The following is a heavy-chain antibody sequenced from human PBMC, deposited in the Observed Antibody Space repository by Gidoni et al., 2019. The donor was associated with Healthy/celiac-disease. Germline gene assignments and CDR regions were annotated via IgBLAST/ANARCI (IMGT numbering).Heavy chain of an antibody. V-gene: IGHV3-11*01. CDR3: ARRLGFWSGYHFDY. Sequence: GTLVESGGGSVKPGGARRRTCAGSAFQYSDYYMSWIRQAPGKVLEWVSYISSSGSTIYYADSVKGRFTISRDNAKTSLYLQMNSLRAEDTAVYYCARRLGFWSGYHFDYWGQGTLVTVSS. CDR1: AFQYSDYY. CDR2: ISSSGSTI. D-gene: IGHD3-3*01. J-gene: IGHJ4*02.